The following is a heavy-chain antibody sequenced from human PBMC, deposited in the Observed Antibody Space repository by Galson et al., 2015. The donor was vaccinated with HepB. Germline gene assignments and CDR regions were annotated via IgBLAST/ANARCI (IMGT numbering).Heavy chain of an antibody. V-gene: IGHV4-39*01. CDR3: ASRTFDGSGSNKFDY. Sequence: ETLSLTCTVSGGSISSSSYYWGWIRQPPGKGLEWIGSIYYSGSTYSNPSRKSRVTISVDTPKNQFSLKLRAVTAADTAVYYCASRTFDGSGSNKFDYWGQGTLVTVSS. D-gene: IGHD3-10*01. CDR1: GGSISSSSYY. CDR2: IYYSGST. J-gene: IGHJ4*02.